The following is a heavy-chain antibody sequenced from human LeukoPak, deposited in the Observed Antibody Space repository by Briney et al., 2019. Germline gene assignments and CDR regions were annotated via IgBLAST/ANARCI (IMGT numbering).Heavy chain of an antibody. V-gene: IGHV3-23*01. CDR3: AKDPFFMDTTPFDY. CDR1: GFTFSKYA. Sequence: GGSLRLSCAPSGFTFSKYAMSWVCQAPGKGLEWVSAISGSGISTYYADSVKGRFTISRDNSKNTLYLQMNSLRAEDTAVYYCAKDPFFMDTTPFDYWGQGTLVTVSS. CDR2: ISGSGIST. D-gene: IGHD5-18*01. J-gene: IGHJ4*02.